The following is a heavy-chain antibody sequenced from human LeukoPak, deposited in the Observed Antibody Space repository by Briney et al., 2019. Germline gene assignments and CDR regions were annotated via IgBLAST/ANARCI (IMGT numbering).Heavy chain of an antibody. D-gene: IGHD3-22*01. Sequence: PSETLSLTCTVSGGSIRSSYYYWGWIRQPPGKGLEWIGSISYSGGTSYNPSLRSRVTISVDTSKNQFSLKLNSVTAADTAVYYCAREVEYYDSSGYRPHAFDIWGQGTVVTVSS. CDR3: AREVEYYDSSGYRPHAFDI. V-gene: IGHV4-39*02. CDR1: GGSIRSSYYY. J-gene: IGHJ3*02. CDR2: ISYSGGT.